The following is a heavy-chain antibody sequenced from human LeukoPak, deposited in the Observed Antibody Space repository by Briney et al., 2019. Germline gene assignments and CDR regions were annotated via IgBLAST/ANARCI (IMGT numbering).Heavy chain of an antibody. V-gene: IGHV4-61*02. CDR2: IYSTGTT. CDR1: GGSISSSSYY. J-gene: IGHJ4*02. CDR3: ARDSRGGSGYYFDY. D-gene: IGHD6-19*01. Sequence: SETLSLTCTVSGGSISSSSYYWTWIRQTAGKGLEWIGRIYSTGTTNYNPSLKSRVTMSVDTSKSQFSLRLSSVTAADTAVYYCARDSRGGSGYYFDYWGQGTLVTVSS.